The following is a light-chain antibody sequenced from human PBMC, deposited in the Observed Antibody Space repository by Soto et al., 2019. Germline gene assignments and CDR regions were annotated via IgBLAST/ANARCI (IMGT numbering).Light chain of an antibody. V-gene: IGLV2-14*01. J-gene: IGLJ1*01. CDR3: SSSTTFTTLV. Sequence: QSALTHPAAVSGTPGQSFTISCTRTTNHVLSYDFVSWYQQQPGKAPKLPIYEVSNRPSGVSHRFSGSKCDNTASLTISGLQSEDEADYYCSSSTTFTTLVFGTGPKVTVL. CDR1: TNHVLSYDF. CDR2: EVS.